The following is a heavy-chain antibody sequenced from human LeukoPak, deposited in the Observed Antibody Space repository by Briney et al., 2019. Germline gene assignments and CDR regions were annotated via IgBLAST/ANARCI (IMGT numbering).Heavy chain of an antibody. D-gene: IGHD3-22*01. CDR3: ARARSPSSGYLLRDHNWFDP. CDR1: GGTFSSYA. J-gene: IGHJ5*02. CDR2: IIPIFGTA. Sequence: SVKVSCKASGGTFSSYAFSWVRQAPGQGLEWMGGIIPIFGTANYAQKFQGRVTITTDESTSTAYMELSGLRSEDTAVYYCARARSPSSGYLLRDHNWFDPWGQGTLVTVSS. V-gene: IGHV1-69*05.